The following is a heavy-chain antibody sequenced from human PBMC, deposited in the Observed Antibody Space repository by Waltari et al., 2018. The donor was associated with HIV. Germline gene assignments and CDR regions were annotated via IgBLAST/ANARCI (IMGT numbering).Heavy chain of an antibody. V-gene: IGHV1-18*01. Sequence: QVQLVQSGAEVKKPGASVKVSCKASGYTFTSYGISWVRQAPGQGLEWMGWISAYNGNTNYAQKLQGRVTMTTDTSTSTAYMELRSLRSDDTAVYYCARDGRVGGYGEADYYYGMDVWGQGTTVTVSS. J-gene: IGHJ6*02. D-gene: IGHD4-17*01. CDR2: ISAYNGNT. CDR3: ARDGRVGGYGEADYYYGMDV. CDR1: GYTFTSYG.